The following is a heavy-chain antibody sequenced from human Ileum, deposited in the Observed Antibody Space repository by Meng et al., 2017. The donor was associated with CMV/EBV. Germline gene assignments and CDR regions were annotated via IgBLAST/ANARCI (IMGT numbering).Heavy chain of an antibody. CDR1: GYTFTSYD. CDR2: MNPNSGNT. V-gene: IGHV1-8*01. J-gene: IGHJ6*01. CDR3: ARSGGLGFWSGYYNWDYYYYGMDV. D-gene: IGHD3-3*01. Sequence: ASVKVSCKASGYTFTSYDINWVRQATGQGLEWMGWMNPNSGNTGYAQKFQGRVTMTRNTSISTAYMELSSLRSEDTAVYYCARSGGLGFWSGYYNWDYYYYGMDVWGQGTTVTGYS.